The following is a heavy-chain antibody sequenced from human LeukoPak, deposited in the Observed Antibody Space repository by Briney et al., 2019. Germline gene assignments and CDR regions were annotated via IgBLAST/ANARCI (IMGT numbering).Heavy chain of an antibody. CDR3: GVVDYWFDP. CDR2: IYYSGST. J-gene: IGHJ5*02. CDR1: GGSISSSSYY. D-gene: IGHD2-21*01. V-gene: IGHV4-39*01. Sequence: PSETLSLTCTVSGGSISSSSYYWGWIRQPPGKGLEWIGSIYYSGSTYYNPSLKSRVTISVDTSKNQFSLRLSSVTAADTAVYYCGVVDYWFDPWGQGTLVTVSS.